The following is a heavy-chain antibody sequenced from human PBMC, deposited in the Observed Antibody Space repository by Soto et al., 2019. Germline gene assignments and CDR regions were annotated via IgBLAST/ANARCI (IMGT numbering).Heavy chain of an antibody. CDR1: GGSISSYY. CDR3: ARENYDFWSGYQYNWFDP. CDR2: IYYSGST. V-gene: IGHV4-59*12. J-gene: IGHJ5*02. Sequence: SETLSLTCTVSGGSISSYYWSWIRQPPGKGLEWIGYIYYSGSTNYNPSLKSRVPISVDTSTNQFSLTLSSVTAADTPVYYCARENYDFWSGYQYNWFDPWGQGTLVTV. D-gene: IGHD3-3*01.